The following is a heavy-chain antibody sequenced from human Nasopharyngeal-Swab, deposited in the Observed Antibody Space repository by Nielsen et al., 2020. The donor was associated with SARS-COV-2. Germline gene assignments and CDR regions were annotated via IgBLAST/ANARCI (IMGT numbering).Heavy chain of an antibody. V-gene: IGHV3-48*04. CDR2: ISSSSSTI. CDR1: GFTFSSYS. D-gene: IGHD3-10*01. J-gene: IGHJ5*02. Sequence: GESLKISCAASGFTFSSYSMNWVRQAPGKGLEWVSYISSSSSTIYYADSVKGRFTISRDNAKNSLYLQMNSLRAEDTAVYYRARGPHLGVRGVSRFDPWGQGTLVTVSS. CDR3: ARGPHLGVRGVSRFDP.